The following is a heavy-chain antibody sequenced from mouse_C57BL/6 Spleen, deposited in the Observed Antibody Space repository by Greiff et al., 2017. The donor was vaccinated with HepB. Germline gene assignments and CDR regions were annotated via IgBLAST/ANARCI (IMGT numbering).Heavy chain of an antibody. Sequence: QVQLQQSGAELVKPGASVKISCKASGYAFSSYWMNWVKQRPGKGLEWIGQIYPGDGDTNYNGKFKGKATLTADKSSSTAYMQLSSLTSEDSAVYFCAIITTVGPLDYWGQGTTLTVSS. J-gene: IGHJ2*01. CDR1: GYAFSSYW. CDR3: AIITTVGPLDY. V-gene: IGHV1-80*01. D-gene: IGHD1-1*01. CDR2: IYPGDGDT.